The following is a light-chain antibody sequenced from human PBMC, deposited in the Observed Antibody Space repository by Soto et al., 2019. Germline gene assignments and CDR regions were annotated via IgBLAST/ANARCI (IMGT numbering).Light chain of an antibody. J-gene: IGKJ5*01. CDR1: QSVSSSY. Sequence: EIVLTQSPVTLSLSPGERATLSCRASQSVSSSYLAWYQQKPGQAPRLLIYGASSRATGIPDRFSGSGSGTDFTLTIIRLEPEDFAVYYCQQYGSSPSTFGQGTRL. CDR3: QQYGSSPST. V-gene: IGKV3-20*01. CDR2: GAS.